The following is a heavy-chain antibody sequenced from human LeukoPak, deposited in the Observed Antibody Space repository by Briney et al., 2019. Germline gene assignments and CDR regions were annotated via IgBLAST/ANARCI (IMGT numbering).Heavy chain of an antibody. Sequence: PGGSLRLSCVASGYSFSPYWMSWVRQAPGKGLEWVSAISGSGGSTYYADSVKGRFTISRDNSKNALYLQMNSLRAEDTAVYYCAKSSIAVAGTEFDYWGQGTLVTVSS. J-gene: IGHJ4*02. CDR2: ISGSGGST. V-gene: IGHV3-23*01. CDR3: AKSSIAVAGTEFDY. D-gene: IGHD6-19*01. CDR1: GYSFSPYW.